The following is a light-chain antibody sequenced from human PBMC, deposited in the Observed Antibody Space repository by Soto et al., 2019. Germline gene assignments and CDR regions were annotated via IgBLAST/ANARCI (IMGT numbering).Light chain of an antibody. Sequence: DIQMTQSPSSLSASVGDRVTITCRASQGISNYVAWYQQKPGKVPKLLIYAASTSQSGVPSRFSGSGSGTDSTLTISSLQPEDVATYYWQKYNSAPYTFGQGTKLEIK. CDR3: QKYNSAPYT. V-gene: IGKV1-27*01. J-gene: IGKJ2*01. CDR2: AAS. CDR1: QGISNY.